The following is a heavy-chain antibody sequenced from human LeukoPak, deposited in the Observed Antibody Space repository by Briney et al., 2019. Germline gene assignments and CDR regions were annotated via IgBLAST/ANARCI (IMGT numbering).Heavy chain of an antibody. J-gene: IGHJ4*02. D-gene: IGHD4-23*01. CDR3: AKDLFRYGGNSPFDY. CDR1: GFTLSPFG. V-gene: IGHV3-30*18. CDR2: ISFDGTNK. Sequence: GGSLRLSCAASGFTLSPFGIHWVRQAPGKGLDWVAFISFDGTNKYYAESVKGRFTISRDTSKNTVHLQMSTLKPDDTAVYYCAKDLFRYGGNSPFDYWGQGALVTVSS.